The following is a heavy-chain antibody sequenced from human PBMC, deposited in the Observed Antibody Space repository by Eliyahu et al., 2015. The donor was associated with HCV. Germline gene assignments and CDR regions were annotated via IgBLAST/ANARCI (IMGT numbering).Heavy chain of an antibody. V-gene: IGHV3-23*01. CDR2: ISGSGGST. CDR1: GFXFSXYA. CDR3: ARALPQSVGATNY. J-gene: IGHJ4*02. Sequence: EVQLLESGGGLVQPGGSLRLSCAAXGFXFSXYAMTWGRQAPGKGLEWVSSISGSGGSTYYADSVKGRFTISRDNYKNTLYLQMSSLRADETAVYYCARALPQSVGATNYWGQGTLVTVSS. D-gene: IGHD1-26*01.